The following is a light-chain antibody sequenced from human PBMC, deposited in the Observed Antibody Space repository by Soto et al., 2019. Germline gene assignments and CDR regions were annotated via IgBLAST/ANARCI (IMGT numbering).Light chain of an antibody. CDR1: SGDIGSYNR. Sequence: QSALTQPASVSGSPGQSITISCTGTSGDIGSYNRVSWYQQHPGKAPKLRIYEVTDRPSGVSNRFSGSKSGNTAYLTISGLQAEDEAEYYCSSYTNINTRACVFGTGTKVTVL. J-gene: IGLJ1*01. V-gene: IGLV2-14*01. CDR2: EVT. CDR3: SSYTNINTRACV.